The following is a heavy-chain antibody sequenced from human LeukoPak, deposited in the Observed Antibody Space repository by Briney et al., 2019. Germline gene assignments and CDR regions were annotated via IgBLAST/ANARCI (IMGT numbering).Heavy chain of an antibody. J-gene: IGHJ4*02. Sequence: SGGSLRLSCAASGFTFSSYWMHWVRQAPGKGLVWVSRINSDGSSTRYADSVKGRFTICRDNAKNTLYLQMNSLKAEDTAVYYCASYYDFWSGYYTYYFDYWGQGTLVTVSS. CDR1: GFTFSSYW. CDR3: ASYYDFWSGYYTYYFDY. D-gene: IGHD3-3*01. CDR2: INSDGSST. V-gene: IGHV3-74*01.